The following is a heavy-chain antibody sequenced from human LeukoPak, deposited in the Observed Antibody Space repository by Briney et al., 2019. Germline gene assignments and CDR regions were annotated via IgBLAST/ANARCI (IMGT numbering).Heavy chain of an antibody. D-gene: IGHD7-27*01. CDR3: VRGWGCDY. CDR1: GFTFSTYW. J-gene: IGHJ4*02. Sequence: PGGSLRLSCAASGFTFSTYWMHWVRQAPGKGLVWVSGISRDGSRINYADSVKGRFTISRDNAKNTLYLQMNSLRAEDTAVYYCVRGWGCDYWGQGALVAVSS. V-gene: IGHV3-74*01. CDR2: ISRDGSRI.